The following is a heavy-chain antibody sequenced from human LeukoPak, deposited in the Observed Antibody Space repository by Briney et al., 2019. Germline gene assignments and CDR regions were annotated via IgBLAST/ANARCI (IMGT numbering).Heavy chain of an antibody. V-gene: IGHV1-69*13. D-gene: IGHD6-13*01. CDR3: ARVAGYSSSWYLG. Sequence: SVKVSCKASGGTSSSYAISWVRQAPGQGLEWMGGMIPIFGTANYAQKFQGRVTITADESTSTAYMELSSLRSEDTAVYYCARVAGYSSSWYLGWGQGTLVTVSS. CDR1: GGTSSSYA. CDR2: MIPIFGTA. J-gene: IGHJ4*02.